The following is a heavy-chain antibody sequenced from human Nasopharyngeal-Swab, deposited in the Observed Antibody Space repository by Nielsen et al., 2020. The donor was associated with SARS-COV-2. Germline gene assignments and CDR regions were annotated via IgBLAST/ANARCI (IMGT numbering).Heavy chain of an antibody. J-gene: IGHJ5*02. CDR3: AKWIDTVPNDCFDP. D-gene: IGHD5-18*01. CDR2: ISRSGTYI. V-gene: IGHV3-21*04. Sequence: WIRQPPGKGLEWVSSISRSGTYINNADSVKGRFTISRDNSKNTLYLQMNSLRAEDTAVYYCAKWIDTVPNDCFDPWGQGTLVTVSS.